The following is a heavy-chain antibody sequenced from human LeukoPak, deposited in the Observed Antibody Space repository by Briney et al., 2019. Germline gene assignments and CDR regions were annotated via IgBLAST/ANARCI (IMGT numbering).Heavy chain of an antibody. CDR3: ARAGFSSGWALDY. V-gene: IGHV1-69*05. CDR2: IIPIFGTA. D-gene: IGHD6-19*01. CDR1: GGTFSSYA. J-gene: IGHJ4*02. Sequence: ASVKVSCKASGGTFSSYAISWVRQAPGQGLEWMGGIIPIFGTANYAQKFQGRVTITTDESTSTAYMELSSLRSEDTAEYYCARAGFSSGWALDYWGQGTLVTVSS.